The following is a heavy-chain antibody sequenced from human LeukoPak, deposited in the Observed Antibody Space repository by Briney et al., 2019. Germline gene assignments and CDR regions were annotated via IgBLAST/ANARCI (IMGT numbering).Heavy chain of an antibody. D-gene: IGHD1-26*01. CDR2: VHLSGAS. CDR1: GFTFSSYAM. J-gene: IGHJ4*02. Sequence: GSLRLSCAASGFTFSSYAMSWVRQPPGKGLEWIGEVHLSGASNYNPSLKSRVSMSIDKSRNHLSLELTSVTAADTAIYYCARESGAFSPFGFWGQGTLVTVSS. V-gene: IGHV4-4*02. CDR3: ARESGAFSPFGF.